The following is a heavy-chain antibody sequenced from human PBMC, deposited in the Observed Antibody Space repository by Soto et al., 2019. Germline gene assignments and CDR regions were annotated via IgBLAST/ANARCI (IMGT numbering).Heavy chain of an antibody. V-gene: IGHV4-34*01. CDR3: ARKGYYYYYYMDV. J-gene: IGHJ6*03. CDR2: INHSGST. Sequence: SETLSLTCAVYGGSFSGYYWSWIRQPPGKGLEWIGEINHSGSTNYNPSLKSRVTISVDTSKNQFSLKLSSVTAADTAVYYCARKGYYYYYYMDVWGKGTKVTVS. CDR1: GGSFSGYY.